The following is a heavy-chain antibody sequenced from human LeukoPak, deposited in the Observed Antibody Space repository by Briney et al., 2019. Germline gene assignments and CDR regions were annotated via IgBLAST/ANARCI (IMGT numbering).Heavy chain of an antibody. D-gene: IGHD1-26*01. CDR3: ARDWEY. CDR2: IRYDGSNK. CDR1: GFTFSSYG. J-gene: IGHJ4*02. V-gene: IGHV3-30*02. Sequence: GGSLSLSCAASGFTFSSYGMHWVRQAPGKGLEWVAFIRYDGSNKYYADSVKGRFTISRDNAKNSLYLQMNSLRAEDTAVYYCARDWEYWGQGTLVTVSS.